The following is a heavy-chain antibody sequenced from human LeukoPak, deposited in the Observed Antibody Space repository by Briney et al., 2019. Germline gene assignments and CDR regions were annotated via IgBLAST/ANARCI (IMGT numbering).Heavy chain of an antibody. V-gene: IGHV1-2*02. J-gene: IGHJ4*02. CDR1: GYTFTGYY. CDR2: INPNSGGT. Sequence: ASVKVCCKASGYTFTGYYMHWVRQAPGQGLEWMGWINPNSGGTNYAQKFQGRVTMTRDTSISTAYMELSRLRSDDTAVYYCARFPSYYYDSSGYSVFDYWGQGTLVTVSS. D-gene: IGHD3-22*01. CDR3: ARFPSYYYDSSGYSVFDY.